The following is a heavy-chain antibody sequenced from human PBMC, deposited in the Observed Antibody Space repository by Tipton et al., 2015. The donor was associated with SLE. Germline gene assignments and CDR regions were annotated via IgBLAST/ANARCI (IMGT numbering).Heavy chain of an antibody. CDR2: IYSSGET. Sequence: TLSLTCAVSNGSISTSLYYWGWIRQPPGKGLEWLGNIYSSGETKYNPSLKSRVTISVDTSKNQFSLKLTSVTAADTAVYYCARGRLRCDSWGQGMWVIVSS. CDR1: NGSISTSLYY. J-gene: IGHJ4*02. V-gene: IGHV4-39*07. CDR3: ARGRLRCDS. D-gene: IGHD5-12*01.